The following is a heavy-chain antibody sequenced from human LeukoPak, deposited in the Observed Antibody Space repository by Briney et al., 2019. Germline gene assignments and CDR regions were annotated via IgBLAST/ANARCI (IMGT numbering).Heavy chain of an antibody. CDR1: GFTFSSSW. J-gene: IGHJ4*02. Sequence: GSLRLSCAASGFTFSSSWMTWVRQAPGKGLEWVATIKPDGSEGSYVDSVKGRFTISRDNAKNSLYLQMNSLRDEDTAVYYCARDPPTSSLDFDYWGQGTLVTVSS. CDR3: ARDPPTSSLDFDY. CDR2: IKPDGSEG. V-gene: IGHV3-7*01.